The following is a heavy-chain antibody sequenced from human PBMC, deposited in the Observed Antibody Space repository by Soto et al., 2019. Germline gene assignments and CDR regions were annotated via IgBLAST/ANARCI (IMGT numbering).Heavy chain of an antibody. CDR3: ARVAPPYYDFWSGYHPNWFDP. J-gene: IGHJ5*02. V-gene: IGHV1-18*04. CDR1: GYTFTSYG. D-gene: IGHD3-3*01. CDR2: ISAYNGNT. Sequence: AASVKVSCKASGYTFTSYGISWVRQAPGQGLEWMGWISAYNGNTNYAQKLQGRVTMTTDTSTSTAYMELRSLRSDDTAVYYCARVAPPYYDFWSGYHPNWFDPWGQGTLVTVSS.